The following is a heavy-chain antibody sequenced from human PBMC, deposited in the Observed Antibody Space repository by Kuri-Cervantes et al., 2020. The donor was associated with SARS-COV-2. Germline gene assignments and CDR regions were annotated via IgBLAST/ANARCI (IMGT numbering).Heavy chain of an antibody. CDR1: GFTFSSYA. D-gene: IGHD3-22*01. V-gene: IGHV3-23*01. CDR3: ARDQSITMIVVVNRDALDI. J-gene: IGHJ3*02. Sequence: GESLKISCAASGFTFSSYAMSWVRQAPGKGLEWVSDISGSGGRTYYADSVKGRFTISRDNSKNTLYLQMNSLRAEDTAIYYCARDQSITMIVVVNRDALDIWGQGTMVTVSS. CDR2: ISGSGGRT.